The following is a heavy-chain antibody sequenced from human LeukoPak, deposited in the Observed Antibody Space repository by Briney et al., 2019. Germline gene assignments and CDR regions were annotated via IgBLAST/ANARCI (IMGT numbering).Heavy chain of an antibody. CDR3: ARGGYSYGYYPKWAQFDY. CDR1: GGSISSGDYY. Sequence: SQTLSLTCTVSGGSISSGDYYWSWIRQPPGKGLEWIGYIYYSGSTYYNPSLKSRVTISVDTSKNQFSLKLSSVTAADTAVYYCARGGYSYGYYPKWAQFDYWGQGTLVTVSS. J-gene: IGHJ4*02. CDR2: IYYSGST. D-gene: IGHD5-18*01. V-gene: IGHV4-30-4*01.